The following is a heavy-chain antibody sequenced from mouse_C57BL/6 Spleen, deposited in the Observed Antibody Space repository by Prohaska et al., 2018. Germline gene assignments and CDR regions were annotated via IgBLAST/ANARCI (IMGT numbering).Heavy chain of an antibody. CDR3: ATGTYFDY. V-gene: IGHV1-19*01. CDR2: INPYNGGT. Sequence: HGKSLEWIGVINPYNGGTSYNQKFEGKATLTVDKSSSTAYMELNSLTSEDSAVYYCATGTYFDYWGQGTTLTVSS. D-gene: IGHD4-1*01. J-gene: IGHJ2*01.